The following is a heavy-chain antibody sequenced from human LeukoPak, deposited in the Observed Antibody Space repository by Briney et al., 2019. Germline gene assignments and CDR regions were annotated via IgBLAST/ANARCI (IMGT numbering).Heavy chain of an antibody. J-gene: IGHJ4*02. Sequence: SETLSLTCTVSAYSISSGYYWGWIRPPPGKGLEWMGSIYHSGSTYYNPSLKRRVTISLDTSKDHFSLKLRSVAAADTAVYYCARGKSRGSHIDYWGQGTLVTVSS. D-gene: IGHD1-26*01. CDR3: ARGKSRGSHIDY. CDR2: IYHSGST. V-gene: IGHV4-38-2*02. CDR1: AYSISSGYY.